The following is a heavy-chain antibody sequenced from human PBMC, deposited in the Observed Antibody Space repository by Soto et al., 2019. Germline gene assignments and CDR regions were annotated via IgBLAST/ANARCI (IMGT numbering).Heavy chain of an antibody. CDR1: GFTFSTYW. J-gene: IGHJ4*02. CDR3: ARGPYYFDY. Sequence: EVPLVESGGGLVQPGGSLRLSCAASGFTFSTYWMHWVRQAPGKGLVWVSGMNSDGSRTIYADSVKGRFTISRDNAKNTLYLQTNSLRAEDTALYSCARGPYYFDYWGQGTLGPVSS. V-gene: IGHV3-74*01. D-gene: IGHD2-21*01. CDR2: MNSDGSRT.